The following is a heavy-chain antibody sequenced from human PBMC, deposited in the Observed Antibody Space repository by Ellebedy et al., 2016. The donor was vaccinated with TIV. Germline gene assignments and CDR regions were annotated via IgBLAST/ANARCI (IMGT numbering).Heavy chain of an antibody. CDR2: IIPIFGTA. V-gene: IGHV1-69*13. J-gene: IGHJ4*02. CDR3: ATDGSPEH. CDR1: GGTFSSYA. D-gene: IGHD6-19*01. Sequence: SVKVSXXASGGTFSSYAISWVRQAPGQGLEWMGGIIPIFGTANYAQKFQGRVTITADESTSTAYMELSSLRSEDTAVYYCATDGSPEHWGQGTLVTVSS.